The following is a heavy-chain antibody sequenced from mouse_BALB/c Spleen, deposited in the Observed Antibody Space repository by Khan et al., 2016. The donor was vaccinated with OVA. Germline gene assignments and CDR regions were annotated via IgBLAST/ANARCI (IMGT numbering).Heavy chain of an antibody. Sequence: QVRLQQSGAELARPGASVKMSCKASGYTFTSYTIHWIKKRPGQGLEWIGYINPSNGYTNYNQKFKDKATLTTDKSSTTAYLQLSSLTSDDSAVYTCVRDGAYHRNDGWLAYWGQGTLVTVSA. D-gene: IGHD2-14*01. CDR2: INPSNGYT. V-gene: IGHV1-4*01. CDR1: GYTFTSYT. J-gene: IGHJ3*01. CDR3: VRDGAYHRNDGWLAY.